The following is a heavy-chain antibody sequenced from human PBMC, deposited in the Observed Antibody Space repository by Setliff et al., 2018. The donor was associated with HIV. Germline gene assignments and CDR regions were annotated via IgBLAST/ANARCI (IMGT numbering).Heavy chain of an antibody. Sequence: GASVKVSCKASGYTFTGYYMHWVRQAPGQGLEWMGWINPNSGGTNYAQKFQGRVTMTRDTSISTAYMELRSLRSDDTAVYYCARAYDVLTGYFDYWGQGTLVTVSS. CDR3: ARAYDVLTGYFDY. CDR2: INPNSGGT. J-gene: IGHJ4*02. CDR1: GYTFTGYY. D-gene: IGHD3-9*01. V-gene: IGHV1-2*02.